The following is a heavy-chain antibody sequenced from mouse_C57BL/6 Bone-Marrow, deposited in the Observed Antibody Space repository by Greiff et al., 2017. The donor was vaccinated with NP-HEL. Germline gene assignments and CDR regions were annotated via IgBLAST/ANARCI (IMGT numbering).Heavy chain of an antibody. Sequence: QVQLQQPGAELVKPGASVKLSCKASGYTFTSYWMQWVKQRPGQGLEWIGEIDPSDSYTNYNQKFKGKATLTVDPSSSTAYMQLSSLTSEDSAVYYCARKGKIYYYGSTHVWGTGTTVTVSS. D-gene: IGHD1-1*01. CDR3: ARKGKIYYYGSTHV. J-gene: IGHJ1*03. CDR1: GYTFTSYW. V-gene: IGHV1-50*01. CDR2: IDPSDSYT.